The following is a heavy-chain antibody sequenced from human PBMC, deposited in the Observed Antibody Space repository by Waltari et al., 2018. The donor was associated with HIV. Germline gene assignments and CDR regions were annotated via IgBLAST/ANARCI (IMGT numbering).Heavy chain of an antibody. J-gene: IGHJ6*03. CDR3: ATGIVGATHYYYYMDV. CDR2: IYHSGST. D-gene: IGHD1-26*01. CDR1: GGSISSSTW. V-gene: IGHV4-4*02. Sequence: QVQLQESGPGLVKPSGTLSLTCAVSGGSISSSTWWSWVRQPPGKGLEWSGEIYHSGSTNYNPSLKSRVTISVDKSKNQFSLKLSSVTAADTAVYYCATGIVGATHYYYYMDVWGKGTTVTVSS.